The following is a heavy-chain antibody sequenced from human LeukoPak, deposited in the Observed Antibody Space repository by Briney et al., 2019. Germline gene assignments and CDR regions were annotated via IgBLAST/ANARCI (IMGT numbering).Heavy chain of an antibody. CDR2: IYYSGST. Sequence: SETLSLTCTVSGGSISSYYWSWIRQPPGKGLEWIGYIYYSGSTNYNPSLKSRVTISVDTSKNQFSLKLSSVTAADTAVYYRARDLNGSGTYFDYWGQGTLVTVSS. D-gene: IGHD3-10*01. CDR1: GGSISSYY. CDR3: ARDLNGSGTYFDY. V-gene: IGHV4-59*01. J-gene: IGHJ4*02.